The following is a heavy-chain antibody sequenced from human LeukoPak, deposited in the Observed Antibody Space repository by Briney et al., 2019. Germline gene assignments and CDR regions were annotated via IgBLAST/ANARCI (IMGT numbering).Heavy chain of an antibody. Sequence: SETLSLTCTVSGGSLGTYYWSWFRQPPGQGLEWIGYIYHSGGTNYNPSLTSRVTISVDTSKNQFSLKLTSVTAADTAVYYCARVNWNGVVDYWGQGTLVTVSS. CDR1: GGSLGTYY. CDR2: IYHSGGT. CDR3: ARVNWNGVVDY. V-gene: IGHV4-59*01. D-gene: IGHD1-1*01. J-gene: IGHJ4*02.